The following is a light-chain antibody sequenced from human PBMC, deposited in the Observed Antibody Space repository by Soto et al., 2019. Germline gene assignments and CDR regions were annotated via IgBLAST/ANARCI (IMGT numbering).Light chain of an antibody. V-gene: IGKV1-39*01. Sequence: DIQMTQSPSSLSASVGDRVTITCRSSQSIDRSLNWYQQKPGEAPNLLIYAASGLQTGVPSRVSGGASGTDFTLTTSSVPLDDFATYYCQQSYTTPWTFGQGTKVEMK. CDR1: QSIDRS. CDR3: QQSYTTPWT. J-gene: IGKJ1*01. CDR2: AAS.